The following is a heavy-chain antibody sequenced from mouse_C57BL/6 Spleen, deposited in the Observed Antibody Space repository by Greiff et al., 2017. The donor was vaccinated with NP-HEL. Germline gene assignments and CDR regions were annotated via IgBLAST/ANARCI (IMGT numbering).Heavy chain of an antibody. CDR3: ARVLTTAHYYFDY. CDR1: GYTFTDYY. Sequence: QVQLQQSGAELVRPGASVKLSCKASGYTFTDYYINWVKQRPGQGLEWIARIYPGSGNTYYNEKFKGKATLTAEKSSSTAYMQLSSLTSEDSAVYFCARVLTTAHYYFDYWGQGTTLTVSS. V-gene: IGHV1-76*01. J-gene: IGHJ2*01. D-gene: IGHD1-2*01. CDR2: IYPGSGNT.